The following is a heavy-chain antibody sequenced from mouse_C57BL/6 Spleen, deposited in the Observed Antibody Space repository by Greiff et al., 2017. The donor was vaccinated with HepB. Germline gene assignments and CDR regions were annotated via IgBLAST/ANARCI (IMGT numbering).Heavy chain of an antibody. Sequence: EVMLVESGGGLVKPGGSLKLSCAASGFTFSDYGMHWVRQAPEKGLEWVAYISSGSSTIYYADTVKGRFTISRDNAKNTLFLQMTRLRSEDTAMYYCARRGYYGSSAGFAYWGQGTLVTVSA. CDR2: ISSGSSTI. CDR1: GFTFSDYG. J-gene: IGHJ3*01. CDR3: ARRGYYGSSAGFAY. D-gene: IGHD1-1*01. V-gene: IGHV5-17*01.